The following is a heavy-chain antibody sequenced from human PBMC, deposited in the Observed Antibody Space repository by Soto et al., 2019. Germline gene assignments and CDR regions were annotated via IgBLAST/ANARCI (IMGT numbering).Heavy chain of an antibody. V-gene: IGHV1-69*13. D-gene: IGHD6-19*01. CDR2: IIPIFGTA. CDR1: GGTFSSYA. CDR3: ARTKKRGWFILDY. Sequence: SVKVSCKASGGTFSSYAISWVRQAPGQGLEWMGGIIPIFGTANYAQKFQGRVTITADESTSTAYMELSSLRSEDTAVYYCARTKKRGWFILDYWGQGTLVTVSS. J-gene: IGHJ4*02.